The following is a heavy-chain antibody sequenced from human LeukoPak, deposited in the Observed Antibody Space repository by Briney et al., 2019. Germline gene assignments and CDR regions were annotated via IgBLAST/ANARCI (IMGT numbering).Heavy chain of an antibody. J-gene: IGHJ4*02. Sequence: KPSENLSLTCTVSGGSISSYYWSWLRQPPGKGLEWIGNIYYSGSTNYNPSLKSRVTISVDTSKNQFSLKLSSVTAADTAVYYCARGEQWLVPYYFDYWGQGTLVTVSS. CDR3: ARGEQWLVPYYFDY. CDR2: IYYSGST. D-gene: IGHD6-19*01. V-gene: IGHV4-59*01. CDR1: GGSISSYY.